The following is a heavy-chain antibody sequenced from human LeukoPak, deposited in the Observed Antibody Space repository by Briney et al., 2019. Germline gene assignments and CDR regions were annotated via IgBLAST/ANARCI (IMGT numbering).Heavy chain of an antibody. Sequence: GGSLRLSCAASGFTFSNYYMNWVRQAPGKGLEWVSSISSGCNYIYYADSLKGRFTISRDNAKNSLYLQMNSLRAEDTAVYYCATGVRGYNSALDYWGQGTLVTVSP. D-gene: IGHD6-19*01. J-gene: IGHJ4*02. CDR3: ATGVRGYNSALDY. CDR1: GFTFSNYY. CDR2: ISSGCNYI. V-gene: IGHV3-21*01.